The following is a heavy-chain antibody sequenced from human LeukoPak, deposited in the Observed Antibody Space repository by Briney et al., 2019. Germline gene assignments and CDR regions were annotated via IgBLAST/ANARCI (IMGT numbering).Heavy chain of an antibody. V-gene: IGHV4-59*01. CDR3: ARFIGSSGYYDY. J-gene: IGHJ4*01. Sequence: SETLSLTCTVSGGSISGYYWSWIRQPPGKGLELIGYIYSTGITDYNPSLTSRVTISVDTSKNQFSLKLSSVTAADTAVYYCARFIGSSGYYDYWGHGTLVTVPS. CDR2: IYSTGIT. D-gene: IGHD3-22*01. CDR1: GGSISGYY.